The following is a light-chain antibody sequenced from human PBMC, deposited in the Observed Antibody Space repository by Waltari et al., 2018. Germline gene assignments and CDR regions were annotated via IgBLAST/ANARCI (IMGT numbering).Light chain of an antibody. V-gene: IGKV3-15*01. CDR3: HQYNHWPTFT. J-gene: IGKJ2*01. CDR2: GAS. CDR1: QSVGNN. Sequence: EIEMTQSPATLSVSPGERVTLPCRASQSVGNNLAWYQQRPGQAPRLLIYGASTRATDISDRFSGSGSGTDFTLTISALQSEDLAVYYCHQYNHWPTFTFGQGTKVEIK.